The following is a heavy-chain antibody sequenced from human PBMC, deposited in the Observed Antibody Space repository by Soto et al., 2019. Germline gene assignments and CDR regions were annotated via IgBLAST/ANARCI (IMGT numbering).Heavy chain of an antibody. J-gene: IGHJ3*02. CDR3: ARHVSGYAVTPGEDI. CDR1: GYSFTTYW. V-gene: IGHV5-51*01. D-gene: IGHD5-12*01. CDR2: IYPGDSDT. Sequence: GESLKISCKGSGYSFTTYWIAWVRQMPGKGLEWMGIIYPGDSDTRYSPSLQGQVTISADKSISTAYLQWSSLKASDTAMYYCARHVSGYAVTPGEDIWGQGPMVTV.